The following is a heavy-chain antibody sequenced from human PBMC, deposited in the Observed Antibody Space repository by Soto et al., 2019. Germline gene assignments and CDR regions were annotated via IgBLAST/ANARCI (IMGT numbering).Heavy chain of an antibody. J-gene: IGHJ1*01. CDR2: IKQEGSEK. CDR1: GFNLSTYW. V-gene: IGHV3-7*01. D-gene: IGHD6-13*01. CDR3: GTADRGTAAGGTVQ. Sequence: EVQVVESGGGLVQPGGSLRLSCAAAGFNLSTYWMTWVRQAPGKGREGVANIKQEGSEKYYVDSVKGRFTVSRDNAKNSLYLQMNSLRTEDTAVYYCGTADRGTAAGGTVQWGQGTLVTVSS.